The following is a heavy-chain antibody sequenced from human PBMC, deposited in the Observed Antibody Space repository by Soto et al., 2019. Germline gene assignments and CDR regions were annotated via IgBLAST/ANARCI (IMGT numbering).Heavy chain of an antibody. Sequence: TGGSLRLSCAASGFTFSSYWMSWVRQAPGKGLEWVANIKQDGSEKYYVDSVKGRFTISRDNAKNSLYLQMNSLRAEDTAVYYCARRITIFGMGYMDVWGKGTTVTVSS. V-gene: IGHV3-7*01. CDR1: GFTFSSYW. CDR3: ARRITIFGMGYMDV. J-gene: IGHJ6*03. CDR2: IKQDGSEK. D-gene: IGHD3-3*01.